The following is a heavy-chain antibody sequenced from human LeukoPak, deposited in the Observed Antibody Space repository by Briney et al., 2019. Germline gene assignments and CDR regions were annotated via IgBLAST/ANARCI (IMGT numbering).Heavy chain of an antibody. CDR1: GFPFSRYG. J-gene: IGHJ4*02. Sequence: GRTLRLSCAASGFPFSRYGMHWVRHAPGKGLEWVAVISYVGSNKYYADSVKGRFTSSRDNSKNTLYLQMNSLRAEDTAVYYCAKDGGDYYFDYWGQGTLVTVSS. CDR2: ISYVGSNK. CDR3: AKDGGDYYFDY. D-gene: IGHD2-21*02. V-gene: IGHV3-30*18.